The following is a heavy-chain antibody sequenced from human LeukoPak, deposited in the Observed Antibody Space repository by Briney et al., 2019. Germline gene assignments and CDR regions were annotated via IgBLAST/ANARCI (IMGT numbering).Heavy chain of an antibody. CDR2: IYSDVSSI. J-gene: IGHJ4*02. D-gene: IGHD6-25*01. V-gene: IGHV3-74*03. Sequence: PGGGLRLSCADPGFTLSNYWMHWVRQAPGKGLGWVSRIYSDVSSITYADYVKGPFTLYTDKAQRTLYMQMYSPTDEDTDLCYITRAEEQRPIDYWGQGTLVTVPS. CDR3: TRAEEQRPIDY. CDR1: GFTLSNYW.